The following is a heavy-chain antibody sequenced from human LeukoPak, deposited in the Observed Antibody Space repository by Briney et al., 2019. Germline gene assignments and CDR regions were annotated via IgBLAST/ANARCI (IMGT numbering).Heavy chain of an antibody. D-gene: IGHD3-10*01. Sequence: SVKVSCKASGGTFSSYAISWVRQAPGQGLEWMGGIIPIFGTANYAQKFQGRVTITADESTSTAYMELSSLRSEDTAVYYCARGPPTPYYYGSGSRFDYWGQGTLVTVSS. CDR3: ARGPPTPYYYGSGSRFDY. CDR1: GGTFSSYA. V-gene: IGHV1-69*13. CDR2: IIPIFGTA. J-gene: IGHJ4*02.